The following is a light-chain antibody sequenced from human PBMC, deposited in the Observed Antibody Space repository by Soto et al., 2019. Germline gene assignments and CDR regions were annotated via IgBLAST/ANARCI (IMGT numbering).Light chain of an antibody. Sequence: EIVLTQSPGTLSLSPGERATLSCRASRSVTSYLAWYQQRPGQAPRLLIYDASNRATGIPARFSGSGSGTDFILTISSLEPEDSGVYYCQQRNDWVTFGGGTKVDIK. J-gene: IGKJ4*01. CDR2: DAS. V-gene: IGKV3-11*01. CDR1: RSVTSY. CDR3: QQRNDWVT.